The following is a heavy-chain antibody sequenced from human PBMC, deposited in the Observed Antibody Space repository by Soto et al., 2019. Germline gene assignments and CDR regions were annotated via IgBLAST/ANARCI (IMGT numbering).Heavy chain of an antibody. D-gene: IGHD3-3*01. CDR1: GFTFDDHA. V-gene: IGHV3-9*01. CDR3: GVDEGGVWSVAKGSSYAYYGMDV. CDR2: ISWNSEIT. Sequence: EVLLVESGGGMVQPGRSLRLSCVASGFTFDDHAMHWVRRGPGRGLDRVSGISWNSEITGYADYVRGRFTISRDNAKNGLYLQMNSLSVEDKAFYYCGVDEGGVWSVAKGSSYAYYGMDVWGQGTTVIVSP. J-gene: IGHJ6*01.